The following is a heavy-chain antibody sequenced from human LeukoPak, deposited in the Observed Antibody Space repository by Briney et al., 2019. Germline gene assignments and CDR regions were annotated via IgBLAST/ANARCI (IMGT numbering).Heavy chain of an antibody. V-gene: IGHV3-23*01. J-gene: IGHJ4*02. D-gene: IGHD2-15*01. CDR3: AKDLSWYCRGGSCSLLSFDY. CDR2: ISGNGGST. Sequence: PGGSLRLSCAASGFTFSSYEMNWVRQAPGKGLEWVSAISGNGGSTYYADSVKGRFTISRDNSKNTLSLQMNSLRAEDTAVYYCAKDLSWYCRGGSCSLLSFDYWGQGTLVTVSS. CDR1: GFTFSSYE.